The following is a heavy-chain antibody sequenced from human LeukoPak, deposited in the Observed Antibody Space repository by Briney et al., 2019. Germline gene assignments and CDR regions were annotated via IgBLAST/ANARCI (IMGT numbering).Heavy chain of an antibody. J-gene: IGHJ5*02. V-gene: IGHV4-30-4*01. D-gene: IGHD3-22*01. Sequence: SETLSLTCTVSGGSISSGDYYWSWIRQPPGKGLEWIGYIYYSGSTYYNPSLKSRVTISVDTSKNQFSLKLSSVTAADTAVYYCARDSYYYDSSGYPSAQPWGQGTLVTVSS. CDR2: IYYSGST. CDR3: ARDSYYYDSSGYPSAQP. CDR1: GGSISSGDYY.